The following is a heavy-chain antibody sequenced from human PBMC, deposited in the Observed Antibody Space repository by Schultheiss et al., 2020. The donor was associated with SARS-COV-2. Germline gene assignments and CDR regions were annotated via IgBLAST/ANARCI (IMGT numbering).Heavy chain of an antibody. CDR2: IVVGSGNT. J-gene: IGHJ6*02. D-gene: IGHD5-18*01. Sequence: SVKVSCKASGFTFTSSAVQWVRQARGQRLEWIGWIVVGSGNTNYAQKFQERVTITRDMSTSTAYMELSSLRSEDTAVYYCARDRSGGGYGTDYGMDVWGQGTTVTVSS. CDR3: ARDRSGGGYGTDYGMDV. CDR1: GFTFTSSA. V-gene: IGHV1-58*01.